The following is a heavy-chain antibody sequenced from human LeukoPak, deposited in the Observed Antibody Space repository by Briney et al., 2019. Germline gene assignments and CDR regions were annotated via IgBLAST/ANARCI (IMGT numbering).Heavy chain of an antibody. CDR2: IIPIFGTA. CDR1: GGTFSSYA. D-gene: IGHD3-10*01. CDR3: ARGDKKENLSGPSGYFDP. V-gene: IGHV1-69*05. Sequence: SVKVSCKASGGTFSSYAISWVRQAPGQGLEWMGGIIPIFGTANYAQKFQGRVTITTDESTSTAYMELSSLRSEDTAVYYCARGDKKENLSGPSGYFDPWGQGSLVTVSS. J-gene: IGHJ5*02.